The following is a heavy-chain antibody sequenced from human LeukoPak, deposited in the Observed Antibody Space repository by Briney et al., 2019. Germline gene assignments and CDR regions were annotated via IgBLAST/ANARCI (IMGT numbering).Heavy chain of an antibody. Sequence: SETLSLTCTVSGGSVSSGSYYWSWIRQPPGKGLEWIGYIYYSGSTNYNPSLKSRVTISIDTSKQQFSLKLSSVTAADTAVYYCARGVVPTYYDSSGYYSSWGQGTLVTVSS. CDR2: IYYSGST. D-gene: IGHD3-22*01. CDR1: GGSVSSGSYY. J-gene: IGHJ4*02. V-gene: IGHV4-61*01. CDR3: ARGVVPTYYDSSGYYSS.